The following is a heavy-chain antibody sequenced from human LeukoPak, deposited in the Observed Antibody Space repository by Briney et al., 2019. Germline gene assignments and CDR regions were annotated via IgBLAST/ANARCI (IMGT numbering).Heavy chain of an antibody. Sequence: PGGSLRLSCAASGFTFSSYWMHWVRQAPGKGLVWVARINSDGTTTTYADSVKGRFTISRDNARNTLYLQMDSLRAEDTAVYYCACLLVDPWGQGTLVTVSS. D-gene: IGHD5/OR15-5a*01. CDR3: ACLLVDP. CDR2: INSDGTTT. J-gene: IGHJ5*02. V-gene: IGHV3-74*01. CDR1: GFTFSSYW.